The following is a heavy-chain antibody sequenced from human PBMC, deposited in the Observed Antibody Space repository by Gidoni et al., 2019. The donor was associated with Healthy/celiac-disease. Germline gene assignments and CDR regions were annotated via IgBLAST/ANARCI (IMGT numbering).Heavy chain of an antibody. CDR2: IYYSGST. Sequence: QVQLQESGPGLVKPSKTLSLTCTVSGGSISMGDYYWSWIRQPPGKGLEWIGYIYYSGSTYYNPSLKSRVTISVDTSKNQFSLKLSSVTAADTAVYYCARDLGETMVQGNWFDPWGQGTLVTVSS. D-gene: IGHD3-10*01. J-gene: IGHJ5*02. CDR3: ARDLGETMVQGNWFDP. CDR1: GGSISMGDYY. V-gene: IGHV4-30-4*01.